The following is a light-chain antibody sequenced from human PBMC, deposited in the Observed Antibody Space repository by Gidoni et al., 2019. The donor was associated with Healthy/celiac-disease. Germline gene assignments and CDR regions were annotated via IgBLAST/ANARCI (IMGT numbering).Light chain of an antibody. V-gene: IGLV1-44*01. CDR3: AAWDDSLNGPWV. CDR1: SSNIGSNT. Sequence: QSVLTQPPSASGTPGQRVTISCSGSSSNIGSNTVTWYPQLPGTAPKLLIYSNDQRPSGVPDRFSGSKSGTSASLAISGLQSEDEADYYCAAWDDSLNGPWVFGGGTKLTVL. CDR2: SND. J-gene: IGLJ3*02.